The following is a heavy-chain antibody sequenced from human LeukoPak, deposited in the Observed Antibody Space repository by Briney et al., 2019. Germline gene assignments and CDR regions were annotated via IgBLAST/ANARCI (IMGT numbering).Heavy chain of an antibody. CDR1: GGSISSSSYY. D-gene: IGHD7-27*01. V-gene: IGHV4-39*07. CDR2: IYYSGST. Sequence: PSETLSLTCTVSGGSISSSSYYWGWIRQPPGKGLEWIGSIYYSGSTYHNPSLKSRVTISVDTSKNQFSLKLSSVTAADTAVYYCARQNWGLNYWGQGTLVTVSS. J-gene: IGHJ4*02. CDR3: ARQNWGLNY.